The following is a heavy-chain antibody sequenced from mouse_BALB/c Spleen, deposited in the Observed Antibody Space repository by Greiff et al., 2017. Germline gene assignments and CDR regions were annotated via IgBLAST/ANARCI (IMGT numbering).Heavy chain of an antibody. CDR2: IYPGSGST. V-gene: IGHV1S22*01. CDR1: GFTFTSYW. D-gene: IGHD2-3*01. J-gene: IGHJ1*01. CDR3: TIYDGYWYFDV. Sequence: LLQPGSELVRPGASVKLSCKASGFTFTSYWMHWVQQRPGQGLEWIGNIYPGSGSTNYDEKFKSKATLTVDTTSSTAYMQLSSLTSEDSAVYYCTIYDGYWYFDVWGAGTTVTVSS.